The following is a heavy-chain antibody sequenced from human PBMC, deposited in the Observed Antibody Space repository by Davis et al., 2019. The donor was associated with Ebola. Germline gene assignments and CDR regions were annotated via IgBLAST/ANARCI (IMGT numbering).Heavy chain of an antibody. D-gene: IGHD2-2*01. J-gene: IGHJ6*03. V-gene: IGHV3-72*01. CDR2: TRNKANSYTT. Sequence: GESLKISCAASGFTFSDHYMDWVRQAPGKGLEWVGRTRNKANSYTTEYAASVKGRFTISRDDSKNSLYLQMNSLKTEDTAVYYCAREARYCSSTSCQSPWGYYYYYYMDVWGKGTTVTVSS. CDR3: AREARYCSSTSCQSPWGYYYYYYMDV. CDR1: GFTFSDHY.